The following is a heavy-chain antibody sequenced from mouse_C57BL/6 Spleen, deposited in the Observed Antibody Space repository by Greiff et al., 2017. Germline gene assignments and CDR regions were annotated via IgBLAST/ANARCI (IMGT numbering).Heavy chain of an antibody. J-gene: IGHJ1*03. CDR1: GYAFSSSW. Sequence: QVQLQQSGPELVKPGASVKISCKASGYAFSSSWMNWVKQRPGKGLEWIGRIYPGDGDTNYNGKFKGKATLTADKSSSTAYMQLSRLTSEDSAVYFCARFYYDCDGDWDFDVWGTGTTVTVSS. D-gene: IGHD2-4*01. V-gene: IGHV1-82*01. CDR2: IYPGDGDT. CDR3: ARFYYDCDGDWDFDV.